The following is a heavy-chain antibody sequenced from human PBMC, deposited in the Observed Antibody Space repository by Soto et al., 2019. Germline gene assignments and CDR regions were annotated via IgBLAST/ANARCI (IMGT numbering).Heavy chain of an antibody. CDR1: GFTFSSYG. V-gene: IGHV3-30*18. CDR3: AKLPYGSGSYYTDY. D-gene: IGHD3-10*01. Sequence: QVQLVESGGGVVQPGRSLRLSCVASGFTFSSYGMHWVRQAPGKGLEWVAVISYDGSNKYYADSVKGRFTISRDNSKNTLYLQMNSLRAEDTAVYYCAKLPYGSGSYYTDYWGQGTLVTVSS. J-gene: IGHJ4*02. CDR2: ISYDGSNK.